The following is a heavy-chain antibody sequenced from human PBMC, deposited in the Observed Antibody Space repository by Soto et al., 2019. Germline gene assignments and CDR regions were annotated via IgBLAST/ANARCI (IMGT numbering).Heavy chain of an antibody. V-gene: IGHV4-31*03. CDR2: IYYSGST. Sequence: PSETLSLTCTVSGGSISSGGYYWSWIRQHPGKGLEWIGYIYYSGSTYYNPSLKSRVTISVDTSKNQFSLKLSSVTAADTAVYYCARGGIAAAAPPDYWCQGTLVTVS. J-gene: IGHJ4*02. D-gene: IGHD6-13*01. CDR1: GGSISSGGYY. CDR3: ARGGIAAAAPPDY.